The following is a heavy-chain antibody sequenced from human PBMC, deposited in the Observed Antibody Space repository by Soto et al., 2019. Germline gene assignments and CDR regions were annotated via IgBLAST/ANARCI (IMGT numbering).Heavy chain of an antibody. CDR3: ARQQYTVVTAFDV. CDR2: VSYSGKT. V-gene: IGHV4-59*02. J-gene: IGHJ3*01. CDR1: GGSVTPYY. Sequence: QVKLQESGPGLVKTSDTLSLTCTVSGGSVTPYYWSWIRQSPGEGLEWIGYVSYSGKTGYNPSLKSRVSMSIDTSKNEFSLKLTSLTAADAATYYCARQQYTVVTAFDVWGQGTTVAVSS. D-gene: IGHD2-15*01.